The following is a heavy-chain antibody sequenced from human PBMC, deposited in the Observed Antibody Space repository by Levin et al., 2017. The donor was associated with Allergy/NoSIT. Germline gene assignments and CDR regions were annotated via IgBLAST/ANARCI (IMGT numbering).Heavy chain of an antibody. CDR2: IGRSSLYT. D-gene: IGHD3-10*01. CDR1: GFIFSDSY. V-gene: IGHV3-11*03. CDR3: ARIFNYGSHYFDS. J-gene: IGHJ4*02. Sequence: GESLKISCAASGFIFSDSYMTWIRQAPGKGLEWLTYIGRSSLYTNYANSVKGRFTISRDNAKNSLYLQMNSLRAEDTAVYYCARIFNYGSHYFDSWGQGTLVTVSS.